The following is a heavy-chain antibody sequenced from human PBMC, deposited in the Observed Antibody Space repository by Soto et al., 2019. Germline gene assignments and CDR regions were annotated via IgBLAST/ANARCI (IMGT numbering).Heavy chain of an antibody. V-gene: IGHV1-3*01. CDR1: GYTFGRYA. J-gene: IGHJ4*02. CDR2: IIGGDGNT. CDR3: ATAISATTFDH. Sequence: QVHLVQSGAEVKPPGASVRISCAASGYTFGRYAIHWLRQAPGQRLEWMGWIIGGDGNTDSPQKFQSRVTITRDTSADTAYVELRSLSPEDTAVYYCATAISATTFDHWGQGTLVTVSS.